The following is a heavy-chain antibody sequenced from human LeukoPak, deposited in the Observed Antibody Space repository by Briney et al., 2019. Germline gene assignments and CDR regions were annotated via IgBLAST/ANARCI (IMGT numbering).Heavy chain of an antibody. J-gene: IGHJ4*02. CDR3: ARGHTSQLGIVY. Sequence: SETLSLTCTVSGGSISSSSYYWGWIRQPPGKGLEWIGSIYYSGSTYYNPSLKSRVTISVDTSKNQFSLKLSSATAADTAVYYCARGHTSQLGIVYWGQGTLVTVSS. CDR1: GGSISSSSYY. V-gene: IGHV4-39*07. CDR2: IYYSGST. D-gene: IGHD7-27*01.